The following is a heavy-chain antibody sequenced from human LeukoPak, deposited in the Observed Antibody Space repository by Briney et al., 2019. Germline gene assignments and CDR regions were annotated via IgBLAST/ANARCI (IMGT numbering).Heavy chain of an antibody. Sequence: SETLSLTCTVSGGSISSSSYYWGWIRQPPGKGLEWIGSIYYSGSTYYNPSPKSRVTISVDTSKNQFSLKLSSVTAADTAVYYCARHSRDIVVVPAAFDYWGQGTLVTVSS. CDR2: IYYSGST. CDR1: GGSISSSSYY. V-gene: IGHV4-39*01. J-gene: IGHJ4*02. CDR3: ARHSRDIVVVPAAFDY. D-gene: IGHD2-2*01.